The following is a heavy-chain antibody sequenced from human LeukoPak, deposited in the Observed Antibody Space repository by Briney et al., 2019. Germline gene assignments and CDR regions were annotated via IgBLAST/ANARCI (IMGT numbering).Heavy chain of an antibody. V-gene: IGHV1-46*01. J-gene: IGHJ4*02. CDR3: ARRGEGYDSSGYYTKYYFDY. D-gene: IGHD3-22*01. Sequence: EASVKVSCKASGYTFTSYYMHWVRQAPGQELEWMGIINPSGGSTSYAQKFQGRVTMTRDTSTSTVYMELSSLRSEDTAVYYCARRGEGYDSSGYYTKYYFDYWGQGTLVTVSS. CDR1: GYTFTSYY. CDR2: INPSGGST.